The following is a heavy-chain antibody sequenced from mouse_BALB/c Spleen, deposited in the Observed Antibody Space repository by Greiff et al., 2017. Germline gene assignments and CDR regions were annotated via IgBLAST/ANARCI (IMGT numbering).Heavy chain of an antibody. CDR3: ARRGLPIFDY. Sequence: VQLQQSGPELVKPGASVKMSCKASGYTFTDYVISWVKQRTGQGLEWIGEIYPGSGSTYYNEKFKGKATLTADKSSNTAYMQLSSLTSEDSAVYYCARRGLPIFDYWGQGTTLTVSS. D-gene: IGHD5-5*01. J-gene: IGHJ2*01. CDR2: IYPGSGST. CDR1: GYTFTDYV. V-gene: IGHV1-77*01.